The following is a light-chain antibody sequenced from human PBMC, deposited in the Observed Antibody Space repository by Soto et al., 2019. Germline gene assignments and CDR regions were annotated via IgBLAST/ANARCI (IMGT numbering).Light chain of an antibody. CDR1: SSDVGSYHY. Sequence: QSALTQPASVSGSPGQSITISCTGTSSDVGSYHYVSWYQQHPGKAPKLMIYEVINRPSGVSNRFSASKSGNTASLTISGLQAEDEADYYCSSYTSTSTYVFGTGTKVTVL. CDR3: SSYTSTSTYV. J-gene: IGLJ1*01. CDR2: EVI. V-gene: IGLV2-14*01.